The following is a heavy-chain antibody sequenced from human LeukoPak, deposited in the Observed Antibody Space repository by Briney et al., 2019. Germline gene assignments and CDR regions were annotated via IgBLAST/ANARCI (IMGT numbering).Heavy chain of an antibody. V-gene: IGHV3-74*01. CDR1: GFTFSSYW. Sequence: GGSLRLSCAASGFTFSSYWMHWVRQAPGKGLAWVSRIDIDGSSTRYADSVKGRFTISRDNAKNTLYLQMNSLRAEDTAMYYCARPLASGPDFWGQGTLVTVSS. J-gene: IGHJ4*02. D-gene: IGHD3-3*02. CDR2: IDIDGSST. CDR3: ARPLASGPDF.